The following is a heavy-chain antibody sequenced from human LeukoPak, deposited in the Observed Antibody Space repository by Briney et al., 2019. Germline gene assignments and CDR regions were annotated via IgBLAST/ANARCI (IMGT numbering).Heavy chain of an antibody. CDR1: GYTFTSYG. D-gene: IGHD6-13*01. Sequence: ASVKVSCKASGYTFTSYGISWVRQAPGQGLEWMGWISAYNGNTNYAQKLQGRVTMTTDTSTSTAYMELSSLRSEDTAVYYCASRSSSWAFDYWGQGTLVTVSS. J-gene: IGHJ4*02. V-gene: IGHV1-18*01. CDR2: ISAYNGNT. CDR3: ASRSSSWAFDY.